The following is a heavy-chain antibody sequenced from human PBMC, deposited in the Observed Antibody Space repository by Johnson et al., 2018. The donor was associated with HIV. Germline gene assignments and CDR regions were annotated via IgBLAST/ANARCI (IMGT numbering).Heavy chain of an antibody. V-gene: IGHV3-49*04. CDR2: IRSKGYGGTT. D-gene: IGHD2-21*02. CDR3: TGGRDLVAFDI. CDR1: EFTFSNFA. Sequence: VQLVESGGGVVQPGGSLRIYCAVSEFTFSNFAMHWVRLAPGKGLEWVSFIRSKGYGGTTEYAASVKGRFTMSRDDSKSIAYLQMNSLKNEDTGVYYCTGGRDLVAFDIWGQGTMVTVSS. J-gene: IGHJ3*02.